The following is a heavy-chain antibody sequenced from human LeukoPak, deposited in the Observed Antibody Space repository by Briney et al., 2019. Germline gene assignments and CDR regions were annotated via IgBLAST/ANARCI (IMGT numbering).Heavy chain of an antibody. D-gene: IGHD3-10*01. CDR3: ARDHSDYGSGSYSVLDY. J-gene: IGHJ4*02. CDR2: IYYSGST. CDR1: GGSISSYY. V-gene: IGHV4-59*01. Sequence: SETLSLTCTVSGGSISSYYWSWIRQPPGKGLEWIGYIYYSGSTNYNPSLKSRVTISVDTSKNQFSLKLSSVTAADTAVYYCARDHSDYGSGSYSVLDYWGQGTLVTVSS.